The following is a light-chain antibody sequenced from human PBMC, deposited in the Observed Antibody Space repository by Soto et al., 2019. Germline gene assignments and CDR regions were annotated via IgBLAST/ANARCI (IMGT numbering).Light chain of an antibody. CDR2: GAS. CDR1: QSVSNNY. V-gene: IGKV3-20*01. J-gene: IGKJ5*01. Sequence: EILLTQSACTLSLSPGERATLSCRASQSVSNNYLAWYQQKTGQAPRLLLNGASTRATGIPARFTGSAYGTEVILTISSLQSEDFAVYYCQQYGSSPITFGQGTRLEIK. CDR3: QQYGSSPIT.